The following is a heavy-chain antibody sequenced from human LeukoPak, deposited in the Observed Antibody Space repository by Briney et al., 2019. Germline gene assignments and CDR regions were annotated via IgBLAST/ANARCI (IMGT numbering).Heavy chain of an antibody. V-gene: IGHV4-4*02. Sequence: PSETLSLTCAVSGGSISSNNWWNWVRQPPGKGLEWIGEIFHSGTTNYKSPLKSRVTMSVDKSKNQFSLKLRSVTAADTAVYYCARVPGGGTAANWGQGTMVTVSS. CDR3: ARVPGGGTAAN. CDR2: IFHSGTT. J-gene: IGHJ3*01. D-gene: IGHD1-7*01. CDR1: GGSISSNNW.